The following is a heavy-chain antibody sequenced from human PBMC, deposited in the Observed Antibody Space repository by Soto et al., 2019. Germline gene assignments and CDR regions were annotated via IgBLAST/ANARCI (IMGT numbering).Heavy chain of an antibody. D-gene: IGHD6-6*01. CDR2: ISYDGRNK. Sequence: QVQLVESGGGVVQPGRSLRLSCAASGFTFSSCAMHWIRQAPGKGLEWVAVISYDGRNKYYADSVKDRFTISRDNSKNMLYLQMNSLRPEDTAMYYCARKKEHLVPFDYWGQGTMVTVSS. J-gene: IGHJ4*02. CDR3: ARKKEHLVPFDY. CDR1: GFTFSSCA. V-gene: IGHV3-30*04.